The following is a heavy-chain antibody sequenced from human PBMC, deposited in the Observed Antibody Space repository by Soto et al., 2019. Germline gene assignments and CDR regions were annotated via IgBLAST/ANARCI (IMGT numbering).Heavy chain of an antibody. CDR3: AREAPVVPAAHYYYGMDV. CDR2: IYYSGST. D-gene: IGHD2-2*01. CDR1: GGSISSGGYY. V-gene: IGHV4-31*03. Sequence: SSETLSLTCTVSGGSISSGGYYWSWIRQHPGKGLEWIGYIYYSGSTYYNPSLKSRVTISVDTSKNQFSLKLSSVTAADTAVYYCAREAPVVPAAHYYYGMDVWGQGTTVTVSS. J-gene: IGHJ6*02.